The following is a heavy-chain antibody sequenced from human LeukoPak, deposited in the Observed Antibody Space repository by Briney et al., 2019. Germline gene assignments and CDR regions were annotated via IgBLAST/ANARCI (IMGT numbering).Heavy chain of an antibody. CDR1: GYPFTSYY. CDR3: AKDGLSYTNPNNWFDP. Sequence: ASVKVSCKASGYPFTSYYINWVRQAPGQGLEWMGWISAYNGDTNYAQNLQGRVTMTTDTSTDTAYMELRSLRSDDTAVYYCAKDGLSYTNPNNWFDPWGQETLVTVPS. V-gene: IGHV1-18*01. D-gene: IGHD2-2*02. J-gene: IGHJ5*02. CDR2: ISAYNGDT.